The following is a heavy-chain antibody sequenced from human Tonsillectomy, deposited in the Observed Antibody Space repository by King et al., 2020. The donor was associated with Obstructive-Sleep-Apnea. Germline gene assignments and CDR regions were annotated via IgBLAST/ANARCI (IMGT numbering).Heavy chain of an antibody. J-gene: IGHJ4*02. D-gene: IGHD5-18*01. CDR3: VRDLGYNYGYYFDY. CDR1: GFTFSTYN. Sequence: VQLVESGGGLLQPGGSLRLSCAASGFTFSTYNMHWVRQAPGKGLEWVSYISSSSDTIYYADSVKGRFTISRDNAKNSLYLQMNSLRAGDTAVYYCVRDLGYNYGYYFDYWGQGALLTVSS. CDR2: ISSSSDTI. V-gene: IGHV3-48*01.